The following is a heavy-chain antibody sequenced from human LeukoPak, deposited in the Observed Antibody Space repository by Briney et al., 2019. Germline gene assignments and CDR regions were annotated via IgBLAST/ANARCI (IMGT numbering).Heavy chain of an antibody. CDR3: ARDGSGIAAAGYDY. V-gene: IGHV4-59*01. CDR2: IYYSGST. Sequence: SETLSLTCTVSGGSISSYYWSWVRQPPGKGLEWIGYIYYSGSTNYNPSLKSRVTISVDTSKNQFSLKLSSVTAADTAVYYCARDGSGIAAAGYDYWGQGTLVTVSS. J-gene: IGHJ4*02. D-gene: IGHD6-13*01. CDR1: GGSISSYY.